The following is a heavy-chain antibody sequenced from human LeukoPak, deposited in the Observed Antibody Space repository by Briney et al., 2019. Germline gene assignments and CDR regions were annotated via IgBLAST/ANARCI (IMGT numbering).Heavy chain of an antibody. Sequence: ASVKVSCKASGYTFTSYYMHWVRQAPGQGLEWMGIINPSGGSTSYAQKFQGRVTMTRDTSTSTVYMELSSLRSEDTAVYYCARDGSYYYDSSGYSNDAFDIWGQGTMVTVSS. CDR2: INPSGGST. V-gene: IGHV1-46*01. D-gene: IGHD3-22*01. CDR3: ARDGSYYYDSSGYSNDAFDI. J-gene: IGHJ3*02. CDR1: GYTFTSYY.